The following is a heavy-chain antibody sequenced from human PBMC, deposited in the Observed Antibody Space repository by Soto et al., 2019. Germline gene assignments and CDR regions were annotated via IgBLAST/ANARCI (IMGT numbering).Heavy chain of an antibody. D-gene: IGHD6-13*01. CDR3: ARDRAAGGY. J-gene: IGHJ4*02. Sequence: EVQLVESGGGLVQPGGSLRLSCAASGFSFSNYEMNWVRQAPGKGLEWVAYISSGGSTVHYADSVRGQFTVSRDNARNSLYLQMNTLRVEDTALYYCARDRAAGGYWGQGTLVTVSS. CDR2: ISSGGSTV. CDR1: GFSFSNYE. V-gene: IGHV3-48*03.